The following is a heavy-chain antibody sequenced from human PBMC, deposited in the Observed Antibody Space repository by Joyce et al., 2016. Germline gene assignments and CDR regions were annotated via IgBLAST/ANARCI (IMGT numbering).Heavy chain of an antibody. Sequence: QVHLVQSGAEVKEPGSSVNVSCKVSGGTFTDYGINWVRQRPGQGLEWMGLIIHTLATVYLAQKSRGRVTMTADDSTNTADMELRGMGAEDTAVYYCARGERGFAKGVMASDIWGQGTRVTVSS. J-gene: IGHJ3*02. D-gene: IGHD2-8*01. CDR1: GGTFTDYG. CDR3: ARGERGFAKGVMASDI. CDR2: IIHTLATV. V-gene: IGHV1-69*11.